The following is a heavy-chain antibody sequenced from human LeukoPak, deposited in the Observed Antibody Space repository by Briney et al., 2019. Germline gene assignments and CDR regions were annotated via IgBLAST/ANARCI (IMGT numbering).Heavy chain of an antibody. V-gene: IGHV3-30-3*01. Sequence: GGSLRLSCAASGFTFSSYAMPWVRQAPGKGLEWVAVISYDGSNKYYADSVKGRFTISRDNSKNTLYLQMNSLRAEDTAVYYCARVSSGWYSVGYYYGMDVWGQGTTVTVSS. J-gene: IGHJ6*02. D-gene: IGHD6-19*01. CDR2: ISYDGSNK. CDR1: GFTFSSYA. CDR3: ARVSSGWYSVGYYYGMDV.